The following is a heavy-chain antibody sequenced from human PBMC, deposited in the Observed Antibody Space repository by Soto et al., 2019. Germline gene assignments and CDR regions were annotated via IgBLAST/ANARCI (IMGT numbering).Heavy chain of an antibody. V-gene: IGHV4-39*01. CDR1: GGSISSSSYY. J-gene: IGHJ3*02. CDR3: ARRGADYGDYVLYKDAFDI. D-gene: IGHD4-17*01. Sequence: SETLSLTCAVCGGSISSSSYYWGWIRQPPGKGLEWIGSIYYSGSTYYNPSLKRRVTISVDTSKNQFSLKLSSVTAADTAVYYCARRGADYGDYVLYKDAFDIWGQGTMVTVSS. CDR2: IYYSGST.